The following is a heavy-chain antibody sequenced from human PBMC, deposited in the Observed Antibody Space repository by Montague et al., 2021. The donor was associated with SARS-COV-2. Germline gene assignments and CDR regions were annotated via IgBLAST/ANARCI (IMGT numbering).Heavy chain of an antibody. D-gene: IGHD3-10*01. J-gene: IGHJ4*02. CDR1: GGSMSNYH. CDR3: ARDVRYYYDQ. CDR2: VSYRGST. V-gene: IGHV4-59*01. Sequence: SETLSLTCSVSGGSMSNYHWVWIRQPPGKGLEWIGYVSYRGSTNYNLSLKSRVTISLDTSKNRFSLRVTSVTAADTAVYYCARDVRYYYDQWGQGILVTVSS.